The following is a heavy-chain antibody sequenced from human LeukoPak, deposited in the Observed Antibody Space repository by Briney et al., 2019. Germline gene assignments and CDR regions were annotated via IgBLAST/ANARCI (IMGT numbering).Heavy chain of an antibody. CDR1: GFTFSSYG. V-gene: IGHV3-30*02. CDR3: AKEITIFGVGYDAFDI. CDR2: IRYDGSNK. Sequence: PGGSLRLSCAASGFTFSSYGMHWVRQAPGKGLEWVAFIRYDGSNKYYADSVKGRFTFSRDNSKNTLYLQMNSLRAEDTAVYYCAKEITIFGVGYDAFDIWGQGTMVTVSS. J-gene: IGHJ3*02. D-gene: IGHD3-3*01.